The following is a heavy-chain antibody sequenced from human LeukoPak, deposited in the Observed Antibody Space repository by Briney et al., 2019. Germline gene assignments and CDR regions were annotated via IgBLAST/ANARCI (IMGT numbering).Heavy chain of an antibody. CDR2: ISYDGSNK. J-gene: IGHJ4*02. CDR1: GFAFSSYA. CDR3: ARDHGAGGSVFYYFDY. Sequence: PGRSLRLSCAASGFAFSSYAMHWVRQAPGKGLEWVAVISYDGSNKYYADSVKGRFTISRDNSKNTLYLQMNSLRAEDTAVYYCARDHGAGGSVFYYFDYWGQGTLVTVSS. V-gene: IGHV3-30-3*01. D-gene: IGHD3-16*01.